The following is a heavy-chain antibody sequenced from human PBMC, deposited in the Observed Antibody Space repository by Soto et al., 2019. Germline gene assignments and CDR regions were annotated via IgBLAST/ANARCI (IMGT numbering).Heavy chain of an antibody. CDR2: ISGSGGST. Sequence: PGGSLRLSCAASGFTFSSYAMSWVRQAPGKGLEWVSAISGSGGSTYYAEYVKGRFTISRDNSKNTLYLQMNSLRAEDTAVYYCAKDLGYCSGGSCPYDAFDIWGQGTMVTVSS. D-gene: IGHD2-15*01. V-gene: IGHV3-23*01. CDR1: GFTFSSYA. CDR3: AKDLGYCSGGSCPYDAFDI. J-gene: IGHJ3*02.